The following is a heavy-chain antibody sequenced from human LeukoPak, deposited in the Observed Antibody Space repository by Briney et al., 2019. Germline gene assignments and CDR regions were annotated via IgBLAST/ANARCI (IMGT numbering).Heavy chain of an antibody. CDR3: ARDLALVVPAALYYYYGMDV. Sequence: GGSLRLSCAASGFTFSSYAMHWVRQAPGKGLEWVAVISYDGSNKYYADSVKGRFTISRDNSKNTLYLQMNSLRAEDTAVYYCARDLALVVPAALYYYYGMDVWGQGTTVTVSS. J-gene: IGHJ6*02. CDR1: GFTFSSYA. D-gene: IGHD2-2*01. CDR2: ISYDGSNK. V-gene: IGHV3-30-3*01.